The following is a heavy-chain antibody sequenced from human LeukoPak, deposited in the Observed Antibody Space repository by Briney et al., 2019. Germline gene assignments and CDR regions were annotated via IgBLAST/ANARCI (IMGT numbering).Heavy chain of an antibody. D-gene: IGHD1-26*01. CDR1: GYTLTELS. CDR2: FDPEDGET. J-gene: IGHJ4*02. V-gene: IGHV1-24*01. Sequence: ASVKVSCKVSGYTLTELSMHWVRQAPGKGLEWMGGFDPEDGETIYAQKFQGRVTMTEDTSTETAYMELSSLRSEDTAVYYCATVWELRGGLDYWGQGTLVSVSS. CDR3: ATVWELRGGLDY.